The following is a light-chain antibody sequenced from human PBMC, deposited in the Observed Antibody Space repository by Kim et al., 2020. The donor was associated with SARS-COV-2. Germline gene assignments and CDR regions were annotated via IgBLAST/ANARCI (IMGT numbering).Light chain of an antibody. J-gene: IGLJ2*01. V-gene: IGLV3-21*04. Sequence: SYELTQPPSVSVAPGKTARITCGGNNIGSKSVHWYQQKPGQAPVLVIYYDSDRPSGIPERFSGSNSGNTATLTISRVEAGDEADYYCQVWDSSSDHPEVFGGGTQLIVL. CDR2: YDS. CDR1: NIGSKS. CDR3: QVWDSSSDHPEV.